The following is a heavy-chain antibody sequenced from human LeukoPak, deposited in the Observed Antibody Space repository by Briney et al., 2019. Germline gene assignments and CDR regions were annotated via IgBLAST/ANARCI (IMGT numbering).Heavy chain of an antibody. CDR1: GFTFSGSA. D-gene: IGHD3-10*01. V-gene: IGHV3-73*01. CDR3: TRDLYGSGSYYNYFDY. CDR2: IRSKANSYAT. J-gene: IGHJ4*02. Sequence: PGGSLRLSCAASGFTFSGSAMHWVRQASGKGLEWVGRIRSKANSYATAYAASVKGRFTISRDDSKNTAYLQMNSLKTEDTAVYYCTRDLYGSGSYYNYFDYWGQGTLVTVPS.